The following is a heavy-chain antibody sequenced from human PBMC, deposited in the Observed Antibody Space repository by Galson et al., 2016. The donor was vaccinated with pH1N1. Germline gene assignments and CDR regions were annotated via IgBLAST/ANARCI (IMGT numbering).Heavy chain of an antibody. CDR2: IYLGGSHI. J-gene: IGHJ3*02. D-gene: IGHD4-17*01. CDR3: ARQNDYGDYRGNAFDS. V-gene: IGHV5-51*01. Sequence: QSGAEVKKPGESLKISCKGSGYSFSSSWIGWVRQVPGKGLEWMGIIYLGGSHIRYSPSFQGQVSVSADKSINTVSLQWGSLRASDTAMYYCARQNDYGDYRGNAFDSWGQGTMVTVSS. CDR1: GYSFSSSW.